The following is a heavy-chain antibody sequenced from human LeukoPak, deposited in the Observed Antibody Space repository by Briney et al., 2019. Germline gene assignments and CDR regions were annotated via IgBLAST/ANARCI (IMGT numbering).Heavy chain of an antibody. CDR2: IKKDGSEK. CDR1: GFTFSSYW. V-gene: IGHV3-7*01. D-gene: IGHD1-26*01. J-gene: IGHJ4*02. CDR3: ARDKVVGATHFDY. Sequence: PGGSLRLSCAASGFTFSSYWMSWVRQAPGKGLEWVANIKKDGSEKYYVDSVKGRFTISRDNAKNSLSLQMNSLRAEDTAVYYCARDKVVGATHFDYWGQGTLVTVSS.